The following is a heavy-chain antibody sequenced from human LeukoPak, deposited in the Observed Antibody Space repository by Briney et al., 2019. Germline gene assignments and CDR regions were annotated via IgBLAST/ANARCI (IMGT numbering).Heavy chain of an antibody. CDR3: AGADCSSTSCYIPDY. CDR2: ISAYNGNT. D-gene: IGHD2-2*02. J-gene: IGHJ4*02. CDR1: GYTFTSYG. V-gene: IGHV1-18*01. Sequence: GASVKVSCKASGYTFTSYGISWVRQAPGQGLEWMGWISAYNGNTNYAQKLQGRVTMTTDTSTSTAYMELRSLRSDDTAVYYCAGADCSSTSCYIPDYWGQGTLVTVSS.